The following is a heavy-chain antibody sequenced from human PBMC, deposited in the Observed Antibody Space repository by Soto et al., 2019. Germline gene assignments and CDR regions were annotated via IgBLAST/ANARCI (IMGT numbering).Heavy chain of an antibody. V-gene: IGHV3-48*02. D-gene: IGHD5-18*01. CDR3: ARDLTYGYNYFDY. CDR2: ISSSSSTI. Sequence: GESLKISCAASGFTFSSYSMNWVRQAPGKGLEWVSYISSSSSTIYYADSVKGRFTISRDNAKNSLYLQMNSLRDEDTAVYYCARDLTYGYNYFDYWGQGTLVTVSS. CDR1: GFTFSSYS. J-gene: IGHJ4*02.